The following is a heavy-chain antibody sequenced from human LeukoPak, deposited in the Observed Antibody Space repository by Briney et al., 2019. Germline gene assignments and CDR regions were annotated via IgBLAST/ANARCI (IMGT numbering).Heavy chain of an antibody. J-gene: IGHJ4*02. D-gene: IGHD3-22*01. V-gene: IGHV1-2*02. CDR1: GYTFTGYY. CDR3: ARDDSRNYYDSSGYSSDY. CDR2: INPNSGGT. Sequence: ASVKVSCKASGYTFTGYYMHWVRQAPGQGLEWMGWINPNSGGTNYAQKFQGRVTMTRDTSISTAYMELSRLRSDDTAVYYCARDDSRNYYDSSGYSSDYWGQGTLVTVSS.